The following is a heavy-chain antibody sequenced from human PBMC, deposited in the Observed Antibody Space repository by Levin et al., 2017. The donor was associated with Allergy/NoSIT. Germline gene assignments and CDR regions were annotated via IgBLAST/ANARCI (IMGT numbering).Heavy chain of an antibody. CDR2: MSFSGTT. V-gene: IGHV4-39*01. Sequence: SQTLSLPCTVSGVSIHTNSYYWGWIRQPPGRGLEWIGTMSFSGTTYYNPSLESRVTISGDTSKNQFSLKVASVTAADTAVYFCATRRPIRGHSGYDFYYWGQGTQVTVSS. CDR3: ATRRPIRGHSGYDFYY. J-gene: IGHJ4*02. CDR1: GVSIHTNSYY. D-gene: IGHD5-12*01.